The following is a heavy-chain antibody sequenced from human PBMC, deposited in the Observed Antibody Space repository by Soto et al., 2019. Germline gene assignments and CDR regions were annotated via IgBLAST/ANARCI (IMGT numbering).Heavy chain of an antibody. CDR2: IYYSGST. CDR3: ASLPNCSGGSCYYYYYYMDV. CDR1: GGSISSSSYY. V-gene: IGHV4-39*01. Sequence: SETLSLTCTVSGGSISSSSYYWGWIRQPPGKGLEWIGSIYYSGSTYYNPSLKSRVTISVDTSKNQFSLKLSSVTAADTAGYYCASLPNCSGGSCYYYYYYMDVWGKGTTVTVSS. J-gene: IGHJ6*03. D-gene: IGHD2-15*01.